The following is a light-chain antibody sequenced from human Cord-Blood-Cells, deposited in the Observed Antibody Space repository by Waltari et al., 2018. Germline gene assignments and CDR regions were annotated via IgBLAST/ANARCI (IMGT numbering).Light chain of an antibody. CDR2: GAS. Sequence: EIVLTQSPGTLSLLPCESATLSCRASLNVSRSYLAWYQQKPGQGPRLLIYGASSRATGIPDRFSGSGSGTDFTLTISRLEPEDFAVYYCQQYGSSPFTFGPGTKVDIK. CDR3: QQYGSSPFT. CDR1: LNVSRSY. V-gene: IGKV3-20*01. J-gene: IGKJ3*01.